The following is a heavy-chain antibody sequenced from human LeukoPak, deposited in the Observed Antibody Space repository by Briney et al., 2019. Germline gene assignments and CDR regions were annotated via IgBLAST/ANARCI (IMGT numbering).Heavy chain of an antibody. D-gene: IGHD6-19*01. CDR2: ISNDGRTT. Sequence: VGSLTLSRAASGFTFSRFLMHWVRQAPGKGLVWVSLISNDGRTTRYADSVKGRFTISRDNAKNTLYLEMNSLRAEDMAVYYCARDLAGSIDYWGQGSLVTDSS. V-gene: IGHV3-74*01. CDR1: GFTFSRFL. J-gene: IGHJ4*02. CDR3: ARDLAGSIDY.